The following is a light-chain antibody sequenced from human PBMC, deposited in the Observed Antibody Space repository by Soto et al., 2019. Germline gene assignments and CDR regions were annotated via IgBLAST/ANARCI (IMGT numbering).Light chain of an antibody. J-gene: IGKJ4*01. V-gene: IGKV3-15*01. Sequence: EIVMTQSPATLSVSPGERATLSCRASQSVSNNLAWYQQKLGQAPRLLIYGASTRVTGIPARFSGSGSGTEFTLTISSLQSEDFAVYCCQHYNNWPLTFGGGTKVEIK. CDR3: QHYNNWPLT. CDR1: QSVSNN. CDR2: GAS.